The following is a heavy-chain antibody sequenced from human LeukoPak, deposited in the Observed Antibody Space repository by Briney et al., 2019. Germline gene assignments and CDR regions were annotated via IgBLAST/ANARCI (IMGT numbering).Heavy chain of an antibody. CDR2: ISFDGSKD. J-gene: IGHJ4*02. D-gene: IGHD3-10*01. CDR3: ARDSDTFGALDY. Sequence: GRSLRLSCAASGFTFSSYGMHWVRQAPGKGLEWLAVISFDGSKDYFADSVKGRFTISRDNSKNTMYPHMNSLRLEDTAVYYCARDSDTFGALDYWGQGTLVTVSS. V-gene: IGHV3-30*03. CDR1: GFTFSSYG.